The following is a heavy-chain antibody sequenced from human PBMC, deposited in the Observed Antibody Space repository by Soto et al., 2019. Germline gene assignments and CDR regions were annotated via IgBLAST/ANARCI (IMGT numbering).Heavy chain of an antibody. J-gene: IGHJ2*01. CDR1: GFTFSSYA. CDR3: AKRVQYKQWLVLGWYFDL. Sequence: VQLLESGGGLVQPGGSLRLSCAASGFTFSSYAMSWVRQAPGKGLEWVSAISGSGGSTYYADSVKGRFTITRDNSKNTLYLQMNSLRAEDTAVYYCAKRVQYKQWLVLGWYFDLWGRGTLVTVSS. V-gene: IGHV3-23*01. CDR2: ISGSGGST. D-gene: IGHD6-19*01.